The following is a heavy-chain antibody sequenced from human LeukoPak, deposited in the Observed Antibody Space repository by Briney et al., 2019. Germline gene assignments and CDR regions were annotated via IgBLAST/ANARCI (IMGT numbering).Heavy chain of an antibody. CDR2: IIPILGIA. V-gene: IGHV1-69*04. Sequence: GASVKVSCKASGGTFSSYAISWVRQAPGQGLEWMGRIIPILGIANYAQKFQGRVTITADKSTSTAYMELSSLRSEDTAVYYCARVSLANWFDHWGQGTLVTVSS. J-gene: IGHJ5*02. CDR3: ARVSLANWFDH. CDR1: GGTFSSYA.